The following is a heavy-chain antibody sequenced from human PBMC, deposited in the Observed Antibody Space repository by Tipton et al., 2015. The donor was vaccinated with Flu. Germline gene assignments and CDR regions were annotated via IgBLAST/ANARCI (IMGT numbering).Heavy chain of an antibody. D-gene: IGHD5-18*01. CDR3: ARGYSYGGNYFDY. CDR2: IYTSGST. V-gene: IGHV4-61*02. J-gene: IGHJ4*02. Sequence: TLSLTCTVSGGSISSGSYYWSWIRQPAGKGLEWIGRIYTSGSTNYNPSLKSRATISVDTSKNQFSLKLSSVTAADTAVYYCARGYSYGGNYFDYWGQGTLVTVSS. CDR1: GGSISSGSYY.